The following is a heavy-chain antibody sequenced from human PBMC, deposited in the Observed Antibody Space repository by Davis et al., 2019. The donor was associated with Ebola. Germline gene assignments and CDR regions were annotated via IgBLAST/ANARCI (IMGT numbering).Heavy chain of an antibody. V-gene: IGHV3-9*01. CDR1: GFTFDDYA. J-gene: IGHJ3*02. CDR2: ISWNSGSI. Sequence: SLKISCAASGFTFDDYAMHWVRQAPGKGLEWVSGISWNSGSIGYADSVKGRFTISRDNAKNSLYLQMNSLRAEDTALYYCAKAYGAGQGGDAFDIWGQGTMVTVSS. CDR3: AKAYGAGQGGDAFDI. D-gene: IGHD4-17*01.